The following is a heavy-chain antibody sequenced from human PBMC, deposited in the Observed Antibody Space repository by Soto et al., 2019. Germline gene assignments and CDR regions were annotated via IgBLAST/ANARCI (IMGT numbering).Heavy chain of an antibody. CDR2: INPSGGST. D-gene: IGHD6-13*01. CDR1: GYTFTNYY. Sequence: ASMKVSFQASGYTFTNYYMHWGRPAPGQVLEWMGIINPSGGSTSYAQKFQGRVTMTRDTSTSTVYMELSSLRSEDTAVYYCASNGYSSTWHSWFDPWGQGTLVTVSS. V-gene: IGHV1-46*03. CDR3: ASNGYSSTWHSWFDP. J-gene: IGHJ5*02.